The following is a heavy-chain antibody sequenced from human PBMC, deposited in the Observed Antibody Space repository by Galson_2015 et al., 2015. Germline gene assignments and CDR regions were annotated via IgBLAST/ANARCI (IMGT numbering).Heavy chain of an antibody. D-gene: IGHD4-17*01. CDR1: GFTVSNDY. CDR2: INQDGSEK. J-gene: IGHJ3*02. V-gene: IGHV3-7*01. CDR3: AREMTTVTTGAFDI. Sequence: SLRLSCAASGFTVSNDYMSWVRQAPGKGLEWVANINQDGSEKYYVDSVKGRFTISRDNAKNSLYLQMNSLRAEDTAVYYCAREMTTVTTGAFDIWGQGTMVTVSS.